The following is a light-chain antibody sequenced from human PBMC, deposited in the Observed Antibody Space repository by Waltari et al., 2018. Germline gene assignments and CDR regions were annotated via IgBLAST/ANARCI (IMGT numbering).Light chain of an antibody. CDR3: QQYNNWPYT. CDR1: QSGSND. J-gene: IGKJ2*01. V-gene: IGKV3-15*01. CDR2: GAS. Sequence: EIMMTQSPATLSVSPGERATLPCRASQSGSNDLAWYQQKPGQAPRLLIYGASTRTTGIPARFSGSGSGTEFTLTISSMQSEDFAVYYCQQYNNWPYTFGQGTKLEIK.